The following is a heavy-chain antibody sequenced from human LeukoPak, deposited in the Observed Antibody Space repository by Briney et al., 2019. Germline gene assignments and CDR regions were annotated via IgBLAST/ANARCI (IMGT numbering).Heavy chain of an antibody. CDR1: GFTFSHYG. J-gene: IGHJ4*02. D-gene: IGHD4-11*01. CDR3: AKDAQRGFDYSNSLDK. Sequence: GRSLRLSCATSGFTFSHYGMHWVRQAPGKGLEWVAVIWSDGTNRYYGDPVKGRFTISRGNFQRTVYLQMDSLRAEDTAVYYCAKDAQRGFDYSNSLDKWGQGTLVTVSS. V-gene: IGHV3-33*06. CDR2: IWSDGTNR.